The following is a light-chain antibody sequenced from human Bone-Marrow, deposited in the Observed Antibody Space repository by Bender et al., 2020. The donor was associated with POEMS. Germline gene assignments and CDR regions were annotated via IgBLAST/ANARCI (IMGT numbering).Light chain of an antibody. CDR2: EVS. Sequence: QSALPQPRTVSASPGQSVTISCTGASSDVGTYNLVSWYQHHPGKAPKLMIYEVSKWPSGVSNRFSGSKSGNTASLTISGLQAEDEADYYCCSYAGSTTPYVFGSGTKVTVL. CDR3: CSYAGSTTPYV. CDR1: SSDVGTYNL. V-gene: IGLV2-23*02. J-gene: IGLJ1*01.